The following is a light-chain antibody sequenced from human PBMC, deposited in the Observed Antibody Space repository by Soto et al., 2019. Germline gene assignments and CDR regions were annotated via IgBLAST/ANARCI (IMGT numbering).Light chain of an antibody. CDR3: QSYDSSLRV. J-gene: IGLJ3*02. CDR2: GNN. V-gene: IGLV1-40*01. CDR1: NSNIGAGYD. Sequence: QSVLTQPPSVSGAPGQRVTISCTWSNSNIGAGYDVQWYQQLPGTAPKHLIYGNNNPPSGVPDRVSGSKSGSSASLAITGLQAEDEADYYCQSYDSSLRVFGGGTEVTVL.